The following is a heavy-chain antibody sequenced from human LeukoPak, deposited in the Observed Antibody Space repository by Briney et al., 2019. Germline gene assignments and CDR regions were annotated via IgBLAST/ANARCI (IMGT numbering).Heavy chain of an antibody. V-gene: IGHV3-30*18. D-gene: IGHD3-22*01. CDR3: AKHLNSFDSSGYQGGGFYY. CDR2: ISYDGSNK. CDR1: GFTFSSYG. J-gene: IGHJ4*02. Sequence: PGGSLRLSCAASGFTFSSYGMHWVRQAPGKGLEWVAVISYDGSNKYYADSVKGRLTISRDHSKNTLYLQMNSLRAEDTAVYYCAKHLNSFDSSGYQGGGFYYWGQGTLVTVSS.